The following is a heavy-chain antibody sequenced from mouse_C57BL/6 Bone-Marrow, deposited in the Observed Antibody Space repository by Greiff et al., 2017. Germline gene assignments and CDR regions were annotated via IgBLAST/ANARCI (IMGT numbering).Heavy chain of an antibody. J-gene: IGHJ2*01. V-gene: IGHV1-26*01. CDR3: ARDYYGSSWYFDY. CDR1: GYTFTDYY. CDR2: INPNNGGT. D-gene: IGHD1-1*01. Sequence: EVKLQQSGPELVKPGASVKISCKASGYTFTDYYMNWVKQSHGKSLEWIGDINPNNGGTSYNQKLKGKATLTVDKSSSTAYMELRSLTSEDSAVYDCARDYYGSSWYFDYWGQGTILTVSS.